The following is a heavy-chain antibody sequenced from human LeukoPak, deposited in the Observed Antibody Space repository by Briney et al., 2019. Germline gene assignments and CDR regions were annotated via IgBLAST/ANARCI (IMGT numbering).Heavy chain of an antibody. CDR1: GYTFTSYD. CDR3: AAVHNVVGATGPAFDI. D-gene: IGHD1-26*01. Sequence: EASVKVSCKASGYTFTSYDINWVRQATGQGLEWMGWMNPNSGNTGYAEKFQGRVTMTRDTSMSTVYMELSSLRSEDTAVYYCAAVHNVVGATGPAFDIWGQGTMVTVSS. CDR2: MNPNSGNT. V-gene: IGHV1-8*01. J-gene: IGHJ3*02.